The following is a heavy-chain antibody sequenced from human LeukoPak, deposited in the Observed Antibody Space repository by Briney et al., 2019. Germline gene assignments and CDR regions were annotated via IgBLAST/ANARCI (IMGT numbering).Heavy chain of an antibody. CDR3: ARDRYYYGSGSYQKYYFDY. V-gene: IGHV4-61*02. CDR2: IYTSGST. Sequence: KTSETLSLTCTVSGGSISSSSYYWGWIRQPPGKGLEWIGRIYTSGSTNYNPSLKSRVTISVDTSKNQFSLKLSSVTAADTAVYYCARDRYYYGSGSYQKYYFDYWGQGTLVTVSS. D-gene: IGHD3-10*01. J-gene: IGHJ4*02. CDR1: GGSISSSSYY.